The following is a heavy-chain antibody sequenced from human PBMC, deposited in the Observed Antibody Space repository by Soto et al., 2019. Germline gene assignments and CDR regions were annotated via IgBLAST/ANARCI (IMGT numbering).Heavy chain of an antibody. CDR1: GGSISSGGYY. J-gene: IGHJ6*02. V-gene: IGHV4-31*03. CDR3: ARDFGGYCSGGSCYSDYYYGMDV. CDR2: IYYSGST. D-gene: IGHD2-15*01. Sequence: SETLSLPCTVSGGSISSGGYYWSWIRQHPGKGLEWIGYIYYSGSTYYNPSLKSRVTISVDTSKNQISLKLSSVTAADTAVYYCARDFGGYCSGGSCYSDYYYGMDVWGQGTTVTVSS.